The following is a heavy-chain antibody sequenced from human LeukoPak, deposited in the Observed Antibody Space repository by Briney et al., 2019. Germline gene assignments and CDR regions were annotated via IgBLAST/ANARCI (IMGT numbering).Heavy chain of an antibody. Sequence: GGSLRLSCAATGFTFHGYVMHWVRQAPGKGLEWVSLISGDGSERHYADSVKGRFTISRDNSKNSLHLQMNSLRSEDTAFYYCVKDKAGTIVWYGRWAIGLFDYWGQGTLLTVSS. CDR1: GFTFHGYV. CDR3: VKDKAGTIVWYGRWAIGLFDY. V-gene: IGHV3-43*02. D-gene: IGHD6-13*01. CDR2: ISGDGSER. J-gene: IGHJ4*02.